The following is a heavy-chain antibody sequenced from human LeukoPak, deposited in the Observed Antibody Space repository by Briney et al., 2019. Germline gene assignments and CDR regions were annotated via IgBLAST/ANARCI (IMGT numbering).Heavy chain of an antibody. V-gene: IGHV4-38-2*02. CDR2: IYHSGST. D-gene: IGHD2-21*02. J-gene: IGHJ4*02. CDR1: GYSISSGYY. CDR3: ARHSSDCGGDCYLFDY. Sequence: PSETLSLTCTVSGYSISSGYYWGWIRQPPGKGLEWIGSIYHSGSTYYNPSLKSRVTISVDTSKNQFSLKLSSVTAADTAVYYCARHSSDCGGDCYLFDYWGQGTLVTVSS.